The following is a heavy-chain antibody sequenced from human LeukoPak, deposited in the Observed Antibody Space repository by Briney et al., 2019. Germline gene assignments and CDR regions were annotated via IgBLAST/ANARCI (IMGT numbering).Heavy chain of an antibody. CDR2: IFHSGTT. CDR3: ARGVPGSYTPRGYFDY. J-gene: IGHJ4*02. D-gene: IGHD1-26*01. V-gene: IGHV4-38-2*02. Sequence: PSETLSLTCTVSGYSISTGYYWGWIRQPPGKGLEWIGSIFHSGTTYYNPSLKSRVTMSVDTSKNQFSLKLSSVTAADTAVYYCARGVPGSYTPRGYFDYWGQGTLVTVSS. CDR1: GYSISTGYY.